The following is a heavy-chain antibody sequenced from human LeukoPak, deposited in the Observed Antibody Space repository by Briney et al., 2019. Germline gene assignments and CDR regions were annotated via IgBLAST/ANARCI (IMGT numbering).Heavy chain of an antibody. J-gene: IGHJ4*02. V-gene: IGHV3-23*01. Sequence: GASLRLSCAASGFTFNNYAMSWVRQAPGKGLEWVSVTLGGRSSTTYYADSVKGRFTMSRDNSQNTVYLRMNSLRVEDTAVYYCVRNDILTGHTNWYFEYWGQGTLVTVSS. CDR1: GFTFNNYA. CDR2: TLGGRSSTT. CDR3: VRNDILTGHTNWYFEY. D-gene: IGHD3-9*01.